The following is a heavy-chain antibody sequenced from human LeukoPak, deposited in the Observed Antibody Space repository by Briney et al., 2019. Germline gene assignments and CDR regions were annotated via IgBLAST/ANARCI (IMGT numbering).Heavy chain of an antibody. D-gene: IGHD3-9*01. CDR2: IWYDGSNK. V-gene: IGHV3-33*01. CDR1: GFTFSSYG. CDR3: ARDGGYHYDILTGYYNVGMDV. J-gene: IGHJ6*02. Sequence: PGGSLRLSCAASGFTFSSYGMHWVRQAPGKGLEWVAVIWYDGSNKYSAGSVKGRFTISRDNSKNTLYLQMNSLRAEDTAVYYCARDGGYHYDILTGYYNVGMDVWGQGTTVTVSS.